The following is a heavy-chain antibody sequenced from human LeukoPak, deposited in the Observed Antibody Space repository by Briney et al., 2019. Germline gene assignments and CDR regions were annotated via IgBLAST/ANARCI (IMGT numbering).Heavy chain of an antibody. CDR1: GFTFSTYA. Sequence: PGRSLRLSCATSGFTFSTYAMHWVRQAPGKGLEWVAVISFDGTDKYYADSVKGRFTISRDRSKNTLYLQMNSLRAEDSAVYYCARQDDKYGGDYWGQGTLVTVSS. V-gene: IGHV3-30*04. D-gene: IGHD3-22*01. CDR2: ISFDGTDK. J-gene: IGHJ4*02. CDR3: ARQDDKYGGDY.